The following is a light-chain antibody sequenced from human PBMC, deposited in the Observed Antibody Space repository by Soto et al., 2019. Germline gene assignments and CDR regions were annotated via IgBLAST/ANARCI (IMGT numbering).Light chain of an antibody. CDR1: STDLGSYKY. V-gene: IGLV2-14*01. Sequence: QSALTQPASVSGSPGQSITITCTGTSTDLGSYKYVSWYQQHPGKAPKLMIHDITNRPSGVSHRFSGSKAGNTASLTISGLQAEDEADYYCSSYTTSYTPYVFGTGTKVTVL. J-gene: IGLJ1*01. CDR3: SSYTTSYTPYV. CDR2: DIT.